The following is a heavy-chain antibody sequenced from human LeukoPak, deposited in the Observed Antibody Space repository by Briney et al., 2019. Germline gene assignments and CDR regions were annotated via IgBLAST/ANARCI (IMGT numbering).Heavy chain of an antibody. V-gene: IGHV3-11*03. Sequence: VGSLRLSCAASGFTFSDYYMSWISQAPGKGLEWVSYISSSSSYTNYADSVKGRFTISRDNSKNSLYLQMNSLRAEDTAVYYCASPAAGSNFDCWGQGTLVPVSS. CDR2: ISSSSSYT. CDR1: GFTFSDYY. J-gene: IGHJ4*02. CDR3: ASPAAGSNFDC. D-gene: IGHD6-13*01.